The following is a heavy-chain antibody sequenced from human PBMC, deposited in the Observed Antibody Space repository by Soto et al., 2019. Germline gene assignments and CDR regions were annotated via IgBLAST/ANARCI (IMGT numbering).Heavy chain of an antibody. J-gene: IGHJ5*02. CDR1: GYTFFTYD. D-gene: IGHD5-12*01. CDR2: ISTYSGDT. V-gene: IGHV1-18*01. Sequence: QVHLVQSGVEVKTPGASVXVXCQASGYTFFTYDISWVRQAPGQGLEWMGWISTYSGDTKYAQKFQGRVTMTTDTSTTTAYLELRSLRSDDTAVYYCARHHGPTTSENWFDPWGQGTLVTVSS. CDR3: ARHHGPTTSENWFDP.